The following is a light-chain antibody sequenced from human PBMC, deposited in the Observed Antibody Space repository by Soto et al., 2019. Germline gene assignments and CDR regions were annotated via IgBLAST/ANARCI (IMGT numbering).Light chain of an antibody. CDR2: GAS. Sequence: EIVMTQSPATLSVSPGERATLSCRASQSVSSNLAWYQQKPGQAPRLLIYGASTRATGTPARFSGSGSGTEFTLTISSLQSEDFAVYYCQHYNNWLTFGGGTKVDIK. CDR3: QHYNNWLT. V-gene: IGKV3-15*01. J-gene: IGKJ4*01. CDR1: QSVSSN.